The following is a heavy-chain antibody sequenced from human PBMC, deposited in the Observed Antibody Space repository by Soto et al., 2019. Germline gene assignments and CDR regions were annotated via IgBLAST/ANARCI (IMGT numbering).Heavy chain of an antibody. D-gene: IGHD6-25*01. V-gene: IGHV4-30-2*01. CDR3: ARAHSERGSGGYHPLLFDS. CDR2: IYHSGTF. Sequence: PWEHLALTCAVSGDCISAVGDSCSWIRQPPGGGLEWIGYIYHSGTFLYNPSLKTRLTISLDSTSNRFSLTLNSVTAADPAAYYGARAHSERGSGGYHPLLFDSGAQGT. CDR1: GDCISAVGDS. J-gene: IGHJ4*02.